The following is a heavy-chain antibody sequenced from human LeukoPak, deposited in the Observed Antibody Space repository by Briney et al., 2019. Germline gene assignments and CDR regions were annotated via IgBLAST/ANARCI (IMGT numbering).Heavy chain of an antibody. CDR3: ARVASGSYSYYYYGMDV. V-gene: IGHV3-21*01. CDR1: GFTFSSYS. CDR2: ISSSSSYI. D-gene: IGHD1-26*01. J-gene: IGHJ6*02. Sequence: KFGGSLRLSCAASGFTFSSYSMNWVRQAPGRGLEWVSSISSSSSYIYYADSVKGRFTISRDNAKNSLYLQMNSLRAEDTAVYYCARVASGSYSYYYYGMDVWGQGTTVTVSS.